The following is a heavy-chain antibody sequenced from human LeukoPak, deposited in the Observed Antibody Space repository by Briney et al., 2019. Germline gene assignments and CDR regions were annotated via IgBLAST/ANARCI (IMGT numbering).Heavy chain of an antibody. Sequence: KSSETLSLTCTVSGGSVSSGSYYWSWIRQPPGKGLEWIGYIYYSGSTNYNPSLKSRVTISVDTSKNQFSLKLSSVTAADTAVYYCARTHSSSWYRRKTENWFDPWGQGTLVTVSS. J-gene: IGHJ5*02. D-gene: IGHD6-13*01. CDR1: GGSVSSGSYY. CDR3: ARTHSSSWYRRKTENWFDP. V-gene: IGHV4-61*01. CDR2: IYYSGST.